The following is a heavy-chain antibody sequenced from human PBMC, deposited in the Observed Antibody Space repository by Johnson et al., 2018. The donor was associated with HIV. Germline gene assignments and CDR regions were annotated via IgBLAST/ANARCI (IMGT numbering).Heavy chain of an antibody. CDR3: AKQQYCTNGVWCPFDI. CDR2: IGWSSGVL. D-gene: IGHD2-8*01. V-gene: IGHV3-9*01. J-gene: IGHJ3*02. Sequence: LVESGGGLVQPGRSLRLSCAASGFTFDDYDMHWVRQAPGKGLEWVSGIGWSSGVLAYADSVKGRFTISRDNAKNSLYLQLNSLRDEDTALYFCAKQQYCTNGVWCPFDIWGQGTMVIVSS. CDR1: GFTFDDYD.